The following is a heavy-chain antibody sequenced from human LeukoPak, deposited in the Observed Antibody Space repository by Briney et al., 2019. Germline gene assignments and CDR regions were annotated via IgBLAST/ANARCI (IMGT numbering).Heavy chain of an antibody. V-gene: IGHV3-21*01. CDR1: GFTFSSYS. Sequence: GGSLRLSCAASGFTFSSYSMNWVRQAPGKGLEWVSSISSSSSYIYYADSVKGRFTISRDNAKNSLYLQMNSLRAEDTAVYYCARGQPAYDLGRYYFDYWGQGTLVTVSS. CDR2: ISSSSSYI. J-gene: IGHJ4*02. CDR3: ARGQPAYDLGRYYFDY. D-gene: IGHD3-16*01.